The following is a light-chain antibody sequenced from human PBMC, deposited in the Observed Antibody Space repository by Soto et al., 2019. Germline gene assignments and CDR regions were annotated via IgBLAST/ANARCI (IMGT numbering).Light chain of an antibody. J-gene: IGLJ2*01. CDR3: SSYTSSSTVV. CDR1: SSDVGAYNY. Sequence: QSALTQPASVSGSPGQSITISCTGTSSDVGAYNYVSWYQQYLGKAPKLMIYDVSNRPSGVSNRFSGSKSANTASLTISGLQAEDEADYYCSSYTSSSTVVFGGGTKVTVL. V-gene: IGLV2-14*01. CDR2: DVS.